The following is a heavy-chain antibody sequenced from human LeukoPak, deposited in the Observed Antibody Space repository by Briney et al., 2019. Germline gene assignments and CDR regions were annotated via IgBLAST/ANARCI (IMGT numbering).Heavy chain of an antibody. CDR1: GFTFSSYS. J-gene: IGHJ4*02. V-gene: IGHV3-48*04. D-gene: IGHD6-19*01. Sequence: GGSLRLSCAASGFTFSSYSMNWVRQAPGKGLEWVSYISSSGSTIYYADSVKGRFTISRDNAKNSLYLQMNSLRAEDTAVYYCARVGVAENFDYWGQGTLVTVSS. CDR2: ISSSGSTI. CDR3: ARVGVAENFDY.